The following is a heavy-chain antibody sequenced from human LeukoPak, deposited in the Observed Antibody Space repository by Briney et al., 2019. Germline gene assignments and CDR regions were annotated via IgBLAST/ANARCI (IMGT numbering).Heavy chain of an antibody. Sequence: PGGSLRLSCAASGFTFSSYAMSWVRQAPGKGLEWVSAISGSGGSTYYADSVKGRFTISRDNSKNTLYLQMNSLRAEDTAVYYCAKDPPYYYGSGSYRPNAFDIWGQGTMVTVSS. CDR3: AKDPPYYYGSGSYRPNAFDI. V-gene: IGHV3-23*01. CDR2: ISGSGGST. D-gene: IGHD3-10*01. J-gene: IGHJ3*02. CDR1: GFTFSSYA.